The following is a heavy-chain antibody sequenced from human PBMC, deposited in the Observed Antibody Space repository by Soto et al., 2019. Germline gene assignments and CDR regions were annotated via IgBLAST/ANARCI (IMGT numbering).Heavy chain of an antibody. D-gene: IGHD4-17*01. CDR2: IIPILGIA. CDR1: GGTFSSYT. V-gene: IGHV1-69*02. J-gene: IGHJ5*02. CDR3: ARDNDYGDYEGWFDP. Sequence: QVQLVQSGAEVKKPGSSVKVSCKASGGTFSSYTISWVRQAPGQGLEWMGRIIPILGIANYAQKFQGRVTITADKSTSTASIELSSLRSEDTAVYYCARDNDYGDYEGWFDPWGQGTLVTVSS.